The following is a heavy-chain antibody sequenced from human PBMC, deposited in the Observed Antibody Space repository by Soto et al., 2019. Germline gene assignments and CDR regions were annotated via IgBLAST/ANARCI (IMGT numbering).Heavy chain of an antibody. CDR1: GFTFSSYS. D-gene: IGHD2-2*01. V-gene: IGHV3-21*01. CDR2: ISSSSSYI. Sequence: GGSLRLSCAASGFTFSSYSMNWVRQAPGKGLEWVSSISSSSSYIYYADSVKGRFTISRDNAKNSLYLQMNSLRAEDTAVYYCASPRWTPAEYYYYMDVWGKGTTVTVSS. J-gene: IGHJ6*03. CDR3: ASPRWTPAEYYYYMDV.